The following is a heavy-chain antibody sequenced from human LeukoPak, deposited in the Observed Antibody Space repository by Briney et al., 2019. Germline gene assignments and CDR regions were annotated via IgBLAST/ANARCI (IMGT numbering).Heavy chain of an antibody. CDR3: ARAAGSKSVSEPFDY. V-gene: IGHV4-59*01. D-gene: IGHD1-14*01. CDR2: IYYSGST. CDR1: GGSISSYY. J-gene: IGHJ4*02. Sequence: SETLSLTCTVSGGSISSYYWSRIRQPPGKGLEWIGYIYYSGSTNYNPSLKSRVTISVDTSKNQFSLKLSSVTAADTAVYYCARAAGSKSVSEPFDYWGQGTLVTVSS.